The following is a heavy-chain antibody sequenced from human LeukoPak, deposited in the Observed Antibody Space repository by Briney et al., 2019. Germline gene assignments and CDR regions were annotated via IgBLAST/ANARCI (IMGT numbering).Heavy chain of an antibody. V-gene: IGHV3-7*01. D-gene: IGHD3-10*01. Sequence: GGSLRLSCAASGFTFSKYWMSWVRQAPGKGLEWVANIKQDGSEKYYVDSVKGRFTISRDNAKNSLYLQMNSLRAEDTAVYYCARDKEEMVRAPYAFGIWGQGTMVTVSS. CDR1: GFTFSKYW. J-gene: IGHJ3*02. CDR3: ARDKEEMVRAPYAFGI. CDR2: IKQDGSEK.